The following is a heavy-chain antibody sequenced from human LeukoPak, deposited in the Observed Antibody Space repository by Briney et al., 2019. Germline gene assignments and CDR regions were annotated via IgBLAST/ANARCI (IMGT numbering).Heavy chain of an antibody. CDR3: AKDPSTLGARGAFDI. D-gene: IGHD1-26*01. V-gene: IGHV3-30*18. CDR2: ISYDGSNK. CDR1: GFTFSSYW. J-gene: IGHJ3*02. Sequence: GGSLRLSCAASGFTFSSYWMSWVRKAPGKGLEWVAVISYDGSNKYYADSVKGRFTISRDNSKNTLYLQTNSLRAEDTAVYYCAKDPSTLGARGAFDIWGQGTMVTVSS.